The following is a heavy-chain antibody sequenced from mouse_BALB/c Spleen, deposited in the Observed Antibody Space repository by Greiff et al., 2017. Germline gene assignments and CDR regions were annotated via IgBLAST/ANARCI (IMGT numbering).Heavy chain of an antibody. V-gene: IGHV3-2*02. Sequence: EVQLQQSGPGLVKPSQSLSLTCTVTGYSITSDYAWNWIRQFPGNKLEWMGYISYSGSTSYNPSLKSRISITRDTSKNQFFLQLNSVTTEDTATYYCARYPFYYGSSYWAMDYWGQGTSVTVSS. CDR3: ARYPFYYGSSYWAMDY. J-gene: IGHJ4*01. CDR1: GYSITSDYA. D-gene: IGHD1-1*01. CDR2: ISYSGST.